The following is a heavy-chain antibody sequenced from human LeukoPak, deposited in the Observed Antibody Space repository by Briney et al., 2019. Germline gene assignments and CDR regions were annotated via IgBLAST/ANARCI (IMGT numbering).Heavy chain of an antibody. V-gene: IGHV3-74*01. CDR1: GFTFSRYW. J-gene: IGHJ4*02. CDR2: INSDGSDI. Sequence: GGSLRRSCAASGFTFSRYWMHWVRQAPGKGLVWVSRINSDGSDITYADSVRGRFTISRDNAKNTVYLQMNSLRAEDTAVYYCTTTYYYDSSGYTLDYWGQGTLVTVSS. CDR3: TTTYYYDSSGYTLDY. D-gene: IGHD3-22*01.